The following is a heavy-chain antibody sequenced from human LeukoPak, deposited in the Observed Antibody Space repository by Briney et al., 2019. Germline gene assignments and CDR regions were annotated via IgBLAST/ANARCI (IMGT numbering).Heavy chain of an antibody. CDR2: ISGSGGST. Sequence: GGSLRLSCAASGFTFSSYAMSWVRQAPGKGLEWVSAISGSGGSTYYADSVKGRFTISRDNSKNTLYLQMSSLRIEDTAFYYCAKDHSGNFWSGSLFDFWGQGTLVTVSS. CDR3: AKDHSGNFWSGSLFDF. J-gene: IGHJ4*02. D-gene: IGHD3-3*01. CDR1: GFTFSSYA. V-gene: IGHV3-23*01.